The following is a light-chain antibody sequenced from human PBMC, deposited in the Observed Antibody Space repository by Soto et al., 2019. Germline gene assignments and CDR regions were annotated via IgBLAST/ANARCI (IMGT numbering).Light chain of an antibody. Sequence: QMTRSPSSPSPFVVVDDNVTRRASQSISSYLNWYQQKPGKAPKIMIYAAYSLQSGVKSRFSGSGSGTDFTLTIRSMQPEDFATYYCQKSYSTPLNFGGGHKV. J-gene: IGKJ4*01. CDR3: QKSYSTPLN. CDR2: AAY. V-gene: IGKV1-39*01. CDR1: QSISSY.